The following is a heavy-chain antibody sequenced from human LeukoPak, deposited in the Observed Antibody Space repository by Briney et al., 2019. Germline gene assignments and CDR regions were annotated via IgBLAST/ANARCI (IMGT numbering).Heavy chain of an antibody. CDR3: ARSNAVTMIVVNPFDY. J-gene: IGHJ4*02. CDR1: AGSFTGYY. CDR2: IDHTGSI. V-gene: IGHV4-34*01. Sequence: SETLSLTCAVNAGSFTGYYWSWIRQPPGKGLEWIGEIDHTGSISYNPSLRSRVTISVDTFKNQFSLKLSSVTAADTAVYYCARSNAVTMIVVNPFDYWGQGTLVTVSS. D-gene: IGHD3-22*01.